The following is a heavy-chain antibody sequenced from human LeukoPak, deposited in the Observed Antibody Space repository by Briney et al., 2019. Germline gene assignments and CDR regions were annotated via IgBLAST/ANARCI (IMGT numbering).Heavy chain of an antibody. D-gene: IGHD3-22*01. J-gene: IGHJ4*02. CDR2: FYYSGST. Sequence: PSETLSLTCTVSGGSISSSSYYWGWIRQPPGKGLEWIGTFYYSGSTYYNPSLKSRITISVDTSKNQFSLKLSSVTAADTAVYYCARGYYYDSGGYHYHRPFEFWGQGTLVTVSS. CDR3: ARGYYYDSGGYHYHRPFEF. V-gene: IGHV4-39*01. CDR1: GGSISSSSYY.